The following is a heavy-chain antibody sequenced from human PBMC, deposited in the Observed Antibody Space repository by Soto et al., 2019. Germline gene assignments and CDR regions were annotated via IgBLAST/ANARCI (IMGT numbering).Heavy chain of an antibody. CDR3: ARVDIAVLPSTTFDY. J-gene: IGHJ4*02. CDR1: GGSISTISYY. Sequence: PSETLSLTCTVSGGSISTISYYWGWIRQTPGKGLEWIGSINYSGITYYNPSLKSRVTISIDTSKNQFSLRLSSVTVAETAVYYCARVDIAVLPSTTFDYWGQGTLVPVSS. V-gene: IGHV4-39*01. D-gene: IGHD2-2*01. CDR2: INYSGIT.